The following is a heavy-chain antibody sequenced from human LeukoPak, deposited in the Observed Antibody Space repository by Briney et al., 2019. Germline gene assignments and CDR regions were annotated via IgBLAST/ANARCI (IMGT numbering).Heavy chain of an antibody. CDR3: ARDNAADDAFDI. J-gene: IGHJ3*02. CDR1: GFTFSSYN. Sequence: PGGSLRLSCAASGFTFSSYNMMWVRQAPGKGLEWVSYISSSGSTIYYADSVKGRFTISRDNAKNSLYLQMNSLRAEDTAVYYCARDNAADDAFDIWGQGTMVTVSS. V-gene: IGHV3-48*04. CDR2: ISSSGSTI. D-gene: IGHD6-25*01.